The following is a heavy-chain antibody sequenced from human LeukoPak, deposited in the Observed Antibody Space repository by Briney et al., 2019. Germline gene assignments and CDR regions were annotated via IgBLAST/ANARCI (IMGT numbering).Heavy chain of an antibody. CDR2: VSIYNGNT. J-gene: IGHJ3*02. V-gene: IGHV1-18*01. CDR3: AGDSMTIGAFDI. Sequence: ASVTVTCKGSGYTFTSYGNSWVRQAPGQGLEWMGWVSIYNGNTNNAQKFQGRVTMTTHTSPSTAYIEPRSLRSDATAVYYCAGDSMTIGAFDIWGQGTMVTVSS. CDR1: GYTFTSYG. D-gene: IGHD4/OR15-4a*01.